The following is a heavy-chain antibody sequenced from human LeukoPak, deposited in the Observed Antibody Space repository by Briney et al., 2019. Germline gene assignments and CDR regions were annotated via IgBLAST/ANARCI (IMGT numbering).Heavy chain of an antibody. CDR2: ISGSGGST. D-gene: IGHD1-26*01. CDR3: AKSLSGSPSASFDY. CDR1: GFTFSGYA. Sequence: GGSLRLSCAASGFTFSGYAMSWVRQAPGKGLEWVSAISGSGGSTYYADSVKGRFTISRDNSKNTLYLQMNSLRAEDTAVYYCAKSLSGSPSASFDYWGQGTLVTVSS. J-gene: IGHJ4*02. V-gene: IGHV3-23*01.